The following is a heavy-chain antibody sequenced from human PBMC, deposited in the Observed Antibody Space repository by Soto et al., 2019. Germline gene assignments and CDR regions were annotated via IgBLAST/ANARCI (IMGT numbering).Heavy chain of an antibody. CDR2: IYYSGST. D-gene: IGHD2-15*01. J-gene: IGHJ5*02. V-gene: IGHV4-59*01. CDR1: GGSISSYY. CDR3: ARVDDYCSGGSCLS. Sequence: SETLSLTCTASGGSISSYYWSWIRQPPGKGLEWIGYIYYSGSTNYNPSLKSRVTISVDTSKNQFSLKLSSVTAADTAVYYCARVDDYCSGGSCLSWGQGALVTVSS.